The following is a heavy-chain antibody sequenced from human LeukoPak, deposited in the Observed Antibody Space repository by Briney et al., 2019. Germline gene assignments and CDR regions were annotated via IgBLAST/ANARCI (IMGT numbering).Heavy chain of an antibody. CDR2: IYPDDSDT. V-gene: IGHV5-51*01. CDR1: GYIFTNNW. J-gene: IGHJ4*02. Sequence: KVSCKASGYIFTNNWIGWVRQMPGKGLEWMGIIYPDDSDTRYSPSFQGQVAISADKSISTAYLQWSSLKASDTAIYYCARRGATSDKFDYWGQGTLVTVSS. D-gene: IGHD1-26*01. CDR3: ARRGATSDKFDY.